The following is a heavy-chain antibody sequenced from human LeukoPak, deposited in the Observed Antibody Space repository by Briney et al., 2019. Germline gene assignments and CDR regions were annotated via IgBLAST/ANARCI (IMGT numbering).Heavy chain of an antibody. CDR3: AKDRPGAKGAFDI. V-gene: IGHV3-23*01. D-gene: IGHD1-26*01. Sequence: GGSLRLSCAASGFTFSSYWMHWVRQAPGKGLEWVSAISGSGGSTYYADSVKGRFTISRDNSKNTLYLQMNSLRAEDTAVYYCAKDRPGAKGAFDIWGQGTMVTVSS. CDR2: ISGSGGST. J-gene: IGHJ3*02. CDR1: GFTFSSYW.